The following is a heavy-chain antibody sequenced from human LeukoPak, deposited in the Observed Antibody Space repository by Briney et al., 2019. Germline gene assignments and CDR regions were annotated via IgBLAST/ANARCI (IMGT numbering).Heavy chain of an antibody. Sequence: PSETLSLTCAVYGGSFSGYYWSWIRQPPGKGLEWIGEINHSGSTNYNPSLKSRVTISVDTSKNQFSLKLSSVTAADTAVYYCAGWRYSSSKGDYWGQGTLVTVSS. V-gene: IGHV4-34*01. CDR3: AGWRYSSSKGDY. D-gene: IGHD6-13*01. CDR2: INHSGST. CDR1: GGSFSGYY. J-gene: IGHJ4*02.